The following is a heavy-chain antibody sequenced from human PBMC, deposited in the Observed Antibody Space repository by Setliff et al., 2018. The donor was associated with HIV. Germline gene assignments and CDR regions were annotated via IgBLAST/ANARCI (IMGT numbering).Heavy chain of an antibody. CDR3: ARGGSRITIFGVVIPPDY. J-gene: IGHJ4*02. CDR2: INHSGST. D-gene: IGHD3-3*01. V-gene: IGHV4-34*01. Sequence: KLSETLSLTCAVYGGSFSGYYWSWIRQPPGKGLEWIGEINHSGSTNYNPSLKSRVTISVDTSKNQFSLKLSSVTAADTAVYYCARGGSRITIFGVVIPPDYWGQGTLVTVPS. CDR1: GGSFSGYY.